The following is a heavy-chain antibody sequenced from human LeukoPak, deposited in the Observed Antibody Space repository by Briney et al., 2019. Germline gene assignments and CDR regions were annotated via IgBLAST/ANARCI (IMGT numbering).Heavy chain of an antibody. Sequence: GGSLRLSCAASGFTFGSYAMSWVRQAPGKGLEWVSVIIGSGGSTYYADSVKGRFTTSRDNSKNTLYLQMNSLRAEDTAVYYCAKEGSYSYGNEDYWGQGTLVTVSS. CDR2: IIGSGGST. CDR3: AKEGSYSYGNEDY. J-gene: IGHJ4*02. D-gene: IGHD5-18*01. CDR1: GFTFGSYA. V-gene: IGHV3-23*01.